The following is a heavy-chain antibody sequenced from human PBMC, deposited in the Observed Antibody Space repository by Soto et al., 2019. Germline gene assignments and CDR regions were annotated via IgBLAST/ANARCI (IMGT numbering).Heavy chain of an antibody. CDR2: ISSSSSYI. CDR3: ARDSSPTHYDFWSGYFPRHVRFDY. CDR1: GFTFSSYS. D-gene: IGHD3-3*01. Sequence: GGSLRLSCAASGFTFSSYSMNWVRQAPGKGLEWVSSISSSSSYIYYADSVKGRFTISRDNAKNSLYLQMNSLRAEDTAVYYCARDSSPTHYDFWSGYFPRHVRFDYWGQGTLVTVSS. V-gene: IGHV3-21*01. J-gene: IGHJ4*02.